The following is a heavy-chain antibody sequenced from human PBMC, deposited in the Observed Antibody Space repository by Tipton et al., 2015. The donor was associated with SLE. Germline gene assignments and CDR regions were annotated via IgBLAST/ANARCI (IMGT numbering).Heavy chain of an antibody. CDR2: INWNGGST. J-gene: IGHJ6*02. Sequence: GSLRLSCVASGFTFEDYGMHWVRQAPGKGLEWVAGINWNGGSTSYVDSVRGRFTISRDNAKNSLYLQMDSLSAEDTALYYCARESHHYGSGTPPYFYYGLNVWGQGTTVTVSS. D-gene: IGHD3-10*01. CDR3: ARESHHYGSGTPPYFYYGLNV. CDR1: GFTFEDYG. V-gene: IGHV3-20*04.